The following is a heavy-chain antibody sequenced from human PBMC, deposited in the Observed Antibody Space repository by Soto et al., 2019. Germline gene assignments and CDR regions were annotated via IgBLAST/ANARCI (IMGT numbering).Heavy chain of an antibody. J-gene: IGHJ6*02. D-gene: IGHD3-10*01. V-gene: IGHV3-9*02. Sequence: GGSLRLSCVASGFTSHDYAMHWVRQTPGKGLEWVSGIYWGSNKIDYADSVKGRFTISRDNAKNSLFLQMNSLSADDTALYYCVKDVSPGGADGWGQGTTVTVAS. CDR1: GFTSHDYA. CDR2: IYWGSNKI. CDR3: VKDVSPGGADG.